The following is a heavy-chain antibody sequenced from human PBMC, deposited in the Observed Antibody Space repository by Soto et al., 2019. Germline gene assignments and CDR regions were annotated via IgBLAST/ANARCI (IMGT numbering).Heavy chain of an antibody. Sequence: GESLKISCKGSGYSFTSYWIGWVRQMPGKGLEWMGIIYPGDSDTRYSPSFQGQVTISADKSISTAYLQWSSLKASDTAMYYCARQSIAARHSYWFDPWGQGTLVTVSS. J-gene: IGHJ5*02. CDR2: IYPGDSDT. CDR1: GYSFTSYW. D-gene: IGHD6-6*01. CDR3: ARQSIAARHSYWFDP. V-gene: IGHV5-51*01.